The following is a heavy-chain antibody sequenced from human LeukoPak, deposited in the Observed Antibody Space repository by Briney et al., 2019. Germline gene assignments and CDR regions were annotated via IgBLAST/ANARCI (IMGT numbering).Heavy chain of an antibody. CDR2: IIPILGIA. D-gene: IGHD6-13*01. J-gene: IGHJ4*02. V-gene: IGHV1-69*04. CDR3: ASSFVEYSSSWYYFDY. CDR1: GGTFSSYA. Sequence: GSSVKVSCKASGGTFSSYAISWVRQAPEQGLEWMGRIIPILGIANYAQKFQGRVTITADKSTSTAYMELSSLRSEDTAVYYCASSFVEYSSSWYYFDYWGQGTLVTVSS.